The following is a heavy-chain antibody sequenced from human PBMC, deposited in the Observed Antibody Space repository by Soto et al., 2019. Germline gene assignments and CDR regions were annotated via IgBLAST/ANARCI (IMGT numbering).Heavy chain of an antibody. D-gene: IGHD5-18*01. CDR1: GFTFRSYA. CDR3: AKDSRIQLWLRYISFDS. J-gene: IGHJ4*02. Sequence: PGGSLRLSCAASGFTFRSYAMTWVRQAPGKGLEWVSSISESGDSTYYADSVKGRFTISRDNSKNTLHLQMNSLRADDTAVYYCAKDSRIQLWLRYISFDSWGQGTLVTVSS. V-gene: IGHV3-23*01. CDR2: ISESGDST.